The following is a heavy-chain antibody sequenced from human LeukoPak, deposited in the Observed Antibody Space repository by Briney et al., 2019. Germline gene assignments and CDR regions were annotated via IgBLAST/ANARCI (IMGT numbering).Heavy chain of an antibody. CDR1: GFTFNSYE. CDR2: ISGTTGRT. Sequence: GGSLRLSCAASGFTFNSYEMNWVRQAPGKGLEWVSAISGTTGRTYYADSVKGRFTISRDNSKNTLYLQMNSLRAEDTAVYYCANKGLYCSSTSCYPYYFDSWGQGTLVTVSS. CDR3: ANKGLYCSSTSCYPYYFDS. D-gene: IGHD2-2*01. J-gene: IGHJ4*02. V-gene: IGHV3-23*01.